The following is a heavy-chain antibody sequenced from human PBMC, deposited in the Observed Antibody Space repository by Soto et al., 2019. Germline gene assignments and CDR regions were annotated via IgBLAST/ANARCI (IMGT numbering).Heavy chain of an antibody. D-gene: IGHD5-12*01. J-gene: IGHJ4*02. CDR3: ARDGDGYNY. CDR1: GGSVSSGSYY. Sequence: SETLSLTCTVSGGSVSSGSYYWSWIRQPPGKGLEWIGYIYYSGSTNYNTSLKSRVTISADTSKKQFSLKLSFMTAADTAVYYCARDGDGYNYWGQGTLVTVSS. V-gene: IGHV4-61*01. CDR2: IYYSGST.